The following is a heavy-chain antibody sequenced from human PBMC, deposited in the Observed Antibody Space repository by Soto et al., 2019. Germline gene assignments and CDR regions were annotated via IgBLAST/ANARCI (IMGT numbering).Heavy chain of an antibody. J-gene: IGHJ5*02. Sequence: GASVKVSCKTSGYTFINYGISWVRQAPGQGPEWMGWISPYNDDTKYAQKFQGRVTMTTDTSTSTAYMELRSLRSDDTAVYYCARVLPSFDPWGQGTLVTVSS. CDR2: ISPYNDDT. V-gene: IGHV1-18*01. CDR3: ARVLPSFDP. CDR1: GYTFINYG.